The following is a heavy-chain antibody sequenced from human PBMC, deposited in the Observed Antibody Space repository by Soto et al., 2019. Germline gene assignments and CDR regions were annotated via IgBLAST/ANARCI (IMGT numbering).Heavy chain of an antibody. CDR2: IYSSGST. CDR1: GGSIISASYS. CDR3: GRGEAAGIERCFAA. D-gene: IGHD6-13*01. Sequence: SETLSLTCAVSGGSIISASYSWNWIRQSPGRGLEWIGHIYSSGSTYYNPSLKSRVSISVDTSNNQFSLKLTSVTAADTAVYFCGRGEAAGIERCFAAGGQETLAPVSS. J-gene: IGHJ5*02. V-gene: IGHV4-31*11.